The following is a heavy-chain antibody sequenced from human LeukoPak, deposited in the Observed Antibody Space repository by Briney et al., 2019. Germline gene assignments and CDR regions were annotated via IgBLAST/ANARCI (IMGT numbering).Heavy chain of an antibody. D-gene: IGHD6-6*01. V-gene: IGHV5-51*01. J-gene: IGHJ4*02. CDR1: GYTFSNNW. CDR2: IFPSDSDT. CDR3: ASESRLTYPDY. Sequence: GESLKISCKGSGYTFSNNWIVWVRQMPGKGLEWMGIIFPSDSDTRYSPSFQGLVTISADKSINTAYLQWSSLKASDTAIYYCASESRLTYPDYWGQGTLVSVSS.